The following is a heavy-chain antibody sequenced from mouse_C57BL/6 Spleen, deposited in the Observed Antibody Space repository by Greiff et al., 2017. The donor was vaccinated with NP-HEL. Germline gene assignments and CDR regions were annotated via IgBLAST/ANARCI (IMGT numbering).Heavy chain of an antibody. Sequence: EVHLVESGGGLVKPGGSLKLSCAASGFTFSDYGMHWVRQASEKGLEWVAYISSGSSTIYYADTVKGRFTISRDNAKNTLFLQMTSLRSEDTAMYYCARNLRWGQGTLVTVSA. CDR1: GFTFSDYG. V-gene: IGHV5-17*01. CDR3: ARNLR. CDR2: ISSGSSTI. J-gene: IGHJ3*02.